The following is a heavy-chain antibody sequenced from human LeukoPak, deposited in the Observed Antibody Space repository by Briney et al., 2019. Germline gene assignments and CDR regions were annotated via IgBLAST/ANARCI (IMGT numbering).Heavy chain of an antibody. D-gene: IGHD6-19*01. J-gene: IGHJ4*02. CDR3: ASTSGWYEPIDY. CDR1: GFTFNHYA. Sequence: GGSLRLSRAASGFTFNHYAMSWVRQAPGKGLEWVSGINHHGHTFYADSVKGRFTISRDNSKNTLYLQMNSLRAEDTAVYYCASTSGWYEPIDYWGQGTLVTVSS. CDR2: INHHGHT. V-gene: IGHV3-23*01.